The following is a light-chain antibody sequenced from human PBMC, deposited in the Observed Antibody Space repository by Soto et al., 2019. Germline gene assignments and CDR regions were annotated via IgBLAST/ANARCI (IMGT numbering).Light chain of an antibody. Sequence: DIQMTQSPSTLPASVGDSVTITCRASQSISTWLAWYQRKPGQAPKLLIYDASTLESGVPSRFTGSGSETDFTLTISSLQPDDFATYYCQQYESFSRTFGQGTRVEI. CDR1: QSISTW. CDR2: DAS. J-gene: IGKJ1*01. CDR3: QQYESFSRT. V-gene: IGKV1-5*01.